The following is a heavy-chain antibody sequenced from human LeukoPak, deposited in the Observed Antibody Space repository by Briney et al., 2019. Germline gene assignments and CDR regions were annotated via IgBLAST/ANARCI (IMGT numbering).Heavy chain of an antibody. CDR2: VYYTGST. CDR3: ARRDDILTPFDY. D-gene: IGHD3-9*01. V-gene: IGHV4-59*01. Sequence: PSETLSLTCTVSGGSISSYYWSWIRQPPGKGLEWIASVYYTGSTYYNPSLKSRVTISVDTSKNQFSLKLSSVTAADTAVYYCARRDDILTPFDYWGQGTLVTVSS. J-gene: IGHJ4*02. CDR1: GGSISSYY.